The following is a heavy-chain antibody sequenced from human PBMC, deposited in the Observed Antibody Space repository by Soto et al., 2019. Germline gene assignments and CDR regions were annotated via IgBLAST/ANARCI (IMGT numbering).Heavy chain of an antibody. CDR3: ARSPTSSGYYYWFDP. J-gene: IGHJ5*02. Sequence: GGSLSLSWASSGFPFSSYSMHLVRQAPGKGLEWVAVISYDGSNKYYADSVKGRFTISRDNSKNTLYLQMNSLRAEDTAVYYCARSPTSSGYYYWFDPWGQGNLVTVS. CDR2: ISYDGSNK. CDR1: GFPFSSYS. D-gene: IGHD3-22*01. V-gene: IGHV3-30-3*01.